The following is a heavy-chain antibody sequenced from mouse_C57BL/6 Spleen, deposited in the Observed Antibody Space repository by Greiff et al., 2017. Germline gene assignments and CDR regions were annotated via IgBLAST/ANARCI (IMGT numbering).Heavy chain of an antibody. CDR2: INPNNGGT. Sequence: VQLKESGPELVKPGASVKMSCKASGYTFTDYNMHWVKQSHGKSLEWIGYINPNNGGTSYNQKFKGKATLTVNKSSSTAYMELRSLTSEDSAVYYCARGGHRFFFDYWGQGTTLTVSS. J-gene: IGHJ2*01. V-gene: IGHV1-22*01. CDR1: GYTFTDYN. D-gene: IGHD6-1*01. CDR3: ARGGHRFFFDY.